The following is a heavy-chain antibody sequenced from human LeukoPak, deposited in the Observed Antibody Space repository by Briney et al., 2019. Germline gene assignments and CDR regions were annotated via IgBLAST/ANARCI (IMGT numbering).Heavy chain of an antibody. CDR3: ARAGYYGLNAFDV. CDR1: GFTVISNY. D-gene: IGHD1-26*01. CDR2: IYSGGST. V-gene: IGHV3-53*01. Sequence: GGSLRLSCAASGFTVISNYMSWVRQAPGKGLEWVSIIYSGGSTYYADSVKGRFTISRDNSKNTLYLQMNSLRAEDTAVYYCARAGYYGLNAFDVWGQGTMVSVSP. J-gene: IGHJ3*01.